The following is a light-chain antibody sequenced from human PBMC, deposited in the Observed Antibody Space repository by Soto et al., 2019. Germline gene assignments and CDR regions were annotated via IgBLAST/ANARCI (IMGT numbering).Light chain of an antibody. CDR1: QSVNNNY. CDR3: QQYGDTWWT. Sequence: EVVLTQSPGTLSLSPGERATLSCRASQSVNNNYLAWYQQKPGQAPRLLIYGASSSATGIPARISGSGSGTDFTLTISRLEPEDFAVYYCQQYGDTWWTFGQGTKVEIK. J-gene: IGKJ1*01. CDR2: GAS. V-gene: IGKV3-20*01.